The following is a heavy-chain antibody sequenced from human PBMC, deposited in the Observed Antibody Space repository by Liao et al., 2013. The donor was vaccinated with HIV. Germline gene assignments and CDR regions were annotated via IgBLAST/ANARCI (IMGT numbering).Heavy chain of an antibody. J-gene: IGHJ5*02. V-gene: IGHV4-34*10. D-gene: IGHD3-10*01. CDR3: ARFREEFPSWFDP. CDR1: LGPFTAYR. CDR2: IDHRGKA. Sequence: QVQLQESGPGLVKPSETLSLTCAVYLGPFTAYRWSWIRQSTGKGLEWIGDIDHRGKANYNPSLGSRVTISMDMSKNQFSLKMSSVTTADTAVYFCARFREEFPSWFDPWGQGTPVTVSS.